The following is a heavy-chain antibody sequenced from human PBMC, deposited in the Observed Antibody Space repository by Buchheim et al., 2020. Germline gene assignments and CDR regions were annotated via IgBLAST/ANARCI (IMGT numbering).Heavy chain of an antibody. J-gene: IGHJ6*02. CDR2: IYSGGST. Sequence: EVQLVESGGGLVQPGGSLRLSCAASGFTVSSNYMSWVRQAPGKGLEWVSVIYSGGSTYYADSVKGRFTISRDNSKNTLYLQMNSLRAEDTAVYYCARQPTVTYPFYGMDVWGQGTT. CDR1: GFTVSSNY. V-gene: IGHV3-66*02. CDR3: ARQPTVTYPFYGMDV. D-gene: IGHD4-17*01.